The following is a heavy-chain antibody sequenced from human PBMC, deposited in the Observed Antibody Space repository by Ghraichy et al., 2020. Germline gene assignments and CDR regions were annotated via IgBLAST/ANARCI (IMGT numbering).Heavy chain of an antibody. V-gene: IGHV3-30*18. CDR1: GFTFTYYA. CDR3: AKLNGGYCSGGSCPTGQDFDY. J-gene: IGHJ4*02. D-gene: IGHD2-15*01. Sequence: GGSLRLSCVASGFTFTYYAMHWVRQAPGKGLEWVAVISYDGSNKYYADSVKGRFTISRDNSKNTLYLQMNSLRAEDTAVYYCAKLNGGYCSGGSCPTGQDFDYWGQGTLVTVSS. CDR2: ISYDGSNK.